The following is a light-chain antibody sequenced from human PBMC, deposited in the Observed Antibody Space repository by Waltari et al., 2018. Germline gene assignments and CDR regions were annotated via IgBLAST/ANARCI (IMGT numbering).Light chain of an antibody. CDR2: DVT. CDR3: CSYAGSITFWV. J-gene: IGLJ3*02. Sequence: QSALTQPRSVSGSPGQSVPISCTGTRSDVGGYKYVPSYQHHPGKAPKLIIYDVTKRPSGVPDRFSASKSDNTASLTISGLQAEDEADYYCCSYAGSITFWVFGGGTKLTVL. CDR1: RSDVGGYKY. V-gene: IGLV2-11*01.